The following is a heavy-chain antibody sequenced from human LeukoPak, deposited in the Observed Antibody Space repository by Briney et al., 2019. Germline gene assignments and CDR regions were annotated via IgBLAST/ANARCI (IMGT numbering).Heavy chain of an antibody. V-gene: IGHV3-48*03. D-gene: IGHD3-22*01. J-gene: IGHJ3*02. CDR3: ARDTGATMIVVVSPPDAFDI. CDR1: GFTFSSYE. Sequence: GGSLRLSCAASGFTFSSYEMNWVRQAPGKGLEWVSYISSSGSTIYYADSVKGRFTISRDNAKNSLYLQMNSLRAEDTAVYYCARDTGATMIVVVSPPDAFDIWGQGTMVTVSS. CDR2: ISSSGSTI.